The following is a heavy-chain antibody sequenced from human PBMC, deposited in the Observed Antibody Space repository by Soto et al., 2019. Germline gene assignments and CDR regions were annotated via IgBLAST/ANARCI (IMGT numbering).Heavy chain of an antibody. CDR2: IFYRSKWYH. CDR3: ARDLGGYMDV. CDR1: GDSVFTNSAAA. D-gene: IGHD6-25*01. J-gene: IGHJ6*02. V-gene: IGHV6-1*01. Sequence: QVQLQPSGPGLVKPSQTLSLTCAISGDSVFTNSAAAWNWIRQSPSRGLEWLGRIFYRSKWYHDYSSSVRSRININPDTAKNQFSLQLKSVTPEDTAVYYCARDLGGYMDVWGQGTTVTVSS.